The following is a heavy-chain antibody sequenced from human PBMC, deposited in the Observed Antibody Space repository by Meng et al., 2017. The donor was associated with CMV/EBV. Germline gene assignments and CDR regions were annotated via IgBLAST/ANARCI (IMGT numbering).Heavy chain of an antibody. Sequence: QGQCPGLLRPPRTPSLTCPSAGGSISSSYCSWIRQPAGKGLEWIGRIYTSGSTNYNPSLKSRVTMSVDTSKNQFSLKLSSVTAADTAVYYCARDSSGWYPHFDYWGQGTLVTVSS. CDR3: ARDSSGWYPHFDY. CDR2: IYTSGST. V-gene: IGHV4-4*07. D-gene: IGHD6-19*01. CDR1: GGSISSSY. J-gene: IGHJ4*02.